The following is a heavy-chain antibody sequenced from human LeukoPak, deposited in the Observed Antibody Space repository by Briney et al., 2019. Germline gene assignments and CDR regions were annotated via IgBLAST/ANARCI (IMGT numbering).Heavy chain of an antibody. J-gene: IGHJ3*02. V-gene: IGHV1-2*02. D-gene: IGHD3-22*01. Sequence: ASVKVSCKASGYTFTGCYMHWVRQAPGQGLEWMGWINPNSGGTNYAQKFQGRITMTRDTSISTAYMELSRLRSDDTAVYYCARGRYDSSGYYVLYAFDIWGQVTMVTVSS. CDR2: INPNSGGT. CDR1: GYTFTGCY. CDR3: ARGRYDSSGYYVLYAFDI.